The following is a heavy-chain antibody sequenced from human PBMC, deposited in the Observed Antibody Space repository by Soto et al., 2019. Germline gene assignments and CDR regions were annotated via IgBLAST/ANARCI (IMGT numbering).Heavy chain of an antibody. CDR2: ISGGSDIT. CDR1: GFIFSSSV. V-gene: IGHV3-23*01. CDR3: AKRGATPGRWLDY. J-gene: IGHJ4*02. D-gene: IGHD6-13*01. Sequence: GGSLRLSCAASGFIFSSSVMNWVRQAPGKGLEWVSAISGGSDITDYGDSVKGRFTISRDNFKNTLYLQMNSLRVEDTAVYYCAKRGATPGRWLDYWGQGTLVTVSS.